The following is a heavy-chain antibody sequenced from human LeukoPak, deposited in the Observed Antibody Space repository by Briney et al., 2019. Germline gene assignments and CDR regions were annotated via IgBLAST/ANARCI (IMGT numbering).Heavy chain of an antibody. CDR1: GFTFSSYG. D-gene: IGHD3-22*01. J-gene: IGHJ4*02. V-gene: IGHV3-30*02. CDR3: AKDGTDYYDSSGYYFSY. Sequence: PGGSLRLSCAASGFTFSSYGMHWVRQAPGKGLEWVAFIRYDGSNKYYADSVKGRFTISRDNSKNTLYLQMNSLRAEVTAVYYCAKDGTDYYDSSGYYFSYWGQGTLVTVSS. CDR2: IRYDGSNK.